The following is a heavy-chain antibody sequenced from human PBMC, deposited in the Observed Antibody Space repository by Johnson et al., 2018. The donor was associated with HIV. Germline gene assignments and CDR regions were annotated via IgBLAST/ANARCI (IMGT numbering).Heavy chain of an antibody. D-gene: IGHD5-24*01. J-gene: IGHJ3*02. V-gene: IGHV3-66*01. CDR2: IYSGGST. CDR3: ARDHSRDEAFDI. CDR1: GFTFDDHG. Sequence: VQLVESGGGVVRPGGSLRLSCAASGFTFDDHGMSWVRQGSGKGLEWVSVIYSGGSTYYADSVKGRFTISRDNSKNTLYLQMNSLRAEDTAVYYCARDHSRDEAFDIWGQGTLVTVSS.